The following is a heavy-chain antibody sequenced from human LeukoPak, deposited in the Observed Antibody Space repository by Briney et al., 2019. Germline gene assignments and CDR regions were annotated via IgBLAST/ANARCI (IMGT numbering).Heavy chain of an antibody. V-gene: IGHV4-31*03. D-gene: IGHD2-2*01. CDR1: AGSINSGGYF. CDR3: ARYHCGSTYCPGVDF. Sequence: SETLSLTCTVSAGSINSGGYFWTWVRQHPGEGLEWIGYIWDSGNSYYNPSLSSRVIISADSSKSTFSLKLSSVTAADTAVYYCARYHCGSTYCPGVDFYGQGTLVTVSS. J-gene: IGHJ4*02. CDR2: IWDSGNS.